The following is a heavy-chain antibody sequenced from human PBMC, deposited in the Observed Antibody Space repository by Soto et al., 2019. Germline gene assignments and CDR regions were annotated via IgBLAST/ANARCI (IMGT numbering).Heavy chain of an antibody. V-gene: IGHV4-30-2*01. CDR1: GGSISSGDYS. J-gene: IGHJ4*02. CDR3: ARVRREYDNSGPVDY. CDR2: IYYGGST. D-gene: IGHD3-22*01. Sequence: QLQLQESGSGLVKPSQTLSLTCAVSGGSISSGDYSWNWIRQPPGKALEWIGYIYYGGSTYYNPSLQSRVTMIVDRSRNQLSLKLNSVTAADTAVYYCARVRREYDNSGPVDYWGQGTLVTVSS.